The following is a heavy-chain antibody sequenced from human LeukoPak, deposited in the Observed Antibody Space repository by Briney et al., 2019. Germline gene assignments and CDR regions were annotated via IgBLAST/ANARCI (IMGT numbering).Heavy chain of an antibody. V-gene: IGHV3-7*01. CDR2: IKQDESEK. D-gene: IGHD4-23*01. CDR3: ATHEVTVVTRSTFDY. J-gene: IGHJ4*02. CDR1: GFTFKNYW. Sequence: GGSLRLSCAASGFTFKNYWMSWVRQAPGKGLEWVANIKQDESEKYYGESVKGRFTISRDNAKNSLFLQMNSLRAEDTAVYYCATHEVTVVTRSTFDYWGQGTLVTVSS.